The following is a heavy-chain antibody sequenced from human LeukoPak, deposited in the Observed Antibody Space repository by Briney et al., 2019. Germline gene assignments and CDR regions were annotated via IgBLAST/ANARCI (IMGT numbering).Heavy chain of an antibody. CDR3: ARFSPHCSGSSCYVSFLDY. CDR1: GGSISSSY. V-gene: IGHV4-59*01. Sequence: SETLSLTCTVSGGSISSSYWSWIRQPPGKGLEWIGYIYYTGSTNYNPSLKSRVTISVDTSKNQFSLRLSSVTAADTAVYYCARFSPHCSGSSCYVSFLDYWGQGTLVTVSS. CDR2: IYYTGST. J-gene: IGHJ4*02. D-gene: IGHD2-15*01.